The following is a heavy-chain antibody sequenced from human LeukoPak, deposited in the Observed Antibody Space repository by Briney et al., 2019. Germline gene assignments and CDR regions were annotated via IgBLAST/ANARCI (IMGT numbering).Heavy chain of an antibody. J-gene: IGHJ4*02. D-gene: IGHD3-22*01. CDR1: GYTFTGYY. CDR2: INPNSGGT. V-gene: IGHV1-2*02. Sequence: GASVKVSCKASGYTFTGYYMHWVRQAPGQGLEWMGWINPNSGGTNYAQKFQGRVTMTRDTSIGTAYMELSRLRSDDTAVYYCARGFPPRMYYDASGYYSYYFDYWGQGTLVTVSS. CDR3: ARGFPPRMYYDASGYYSYYFDY.